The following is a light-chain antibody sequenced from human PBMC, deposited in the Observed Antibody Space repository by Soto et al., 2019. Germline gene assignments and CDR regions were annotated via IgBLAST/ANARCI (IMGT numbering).Light chain of an antibody. V-gene: IGKV1-5*03. J-gene: IGKJ5*01. Sequence: DIQMTQSPSTLSASVGDRVTISCRASRTVSNWLAWYQHQPGRAPRLLISRASTLESGVPPRFSGSVFGTEFTLTIDSPQPDDFGTYYWQQYNYYAFTLGQGTRLEIK. CDR3: QQYNYYAFT. CDR1: RTVSNW. CDR2: RAS.